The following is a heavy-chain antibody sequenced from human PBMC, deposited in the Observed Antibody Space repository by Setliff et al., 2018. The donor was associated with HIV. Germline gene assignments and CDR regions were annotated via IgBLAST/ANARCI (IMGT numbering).Heavy chain of an antibody. CDR2: INHGGST. J-gene: IGHJ6*02. CDR1: GFTFSNAW. D-gene: IGHD2-8*01. CDR3: ARPGVSVWENDGLDI. Sequence: PGGSLRLSCAASGFTFSNAWMSWVRQAPGKGLEWVGEINHGGSTNYNPALESRVTISLDTSQNHLSLILTSVTAADTAVYYCARPGVSVWENDGLDIWGQGTTVTVSS. V-gene: IGHV4-34*01.